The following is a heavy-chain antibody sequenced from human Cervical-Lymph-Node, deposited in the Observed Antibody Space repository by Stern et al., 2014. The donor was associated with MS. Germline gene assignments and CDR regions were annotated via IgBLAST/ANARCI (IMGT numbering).Heavy chain of an antibody. V-gene: IGHV3-11*01. CDR3: VRDRVVYSGYDRGMDV. D-gene: IGHD5-12*01. J-gene: IGHJ6*02. CDR2: ISGSSSPI. CDR1: GFTFSDYY. Sequence: VQLLESGGGLVKPGGSLRLSCAASGFTFSDYYLSWIRLAPGTGLEWVSYISGSSSPIYYAASVKGRFTVSRDNAKNSLYLQMNSLRVEDTAVYYCVRDRVVYSGYDRGMDVWGQGTTVTVSS.